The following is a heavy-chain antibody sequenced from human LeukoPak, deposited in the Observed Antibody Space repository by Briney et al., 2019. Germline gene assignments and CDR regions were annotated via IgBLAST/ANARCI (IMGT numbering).Heavy chain of an antibody. CDR2: VSYDGRNK. CDR3: ARDRATYSSSSRNWYDP. J-gene: IGHJ5*02. D-gene: IGHD6-6*01. Sequence: PGRSLRLSCAVSGFTFSSYALHWVRQAPGKGLEWVAIVSYDGRNKDYADSVKGRFTISRDNSKNTLYLQMNSLRAEDTAVYYCARDRATYSSSSRNWYDPWGQGTLVTVSS. V-gene: IGHV3-30*04. CDR1: GFTFSSYA.